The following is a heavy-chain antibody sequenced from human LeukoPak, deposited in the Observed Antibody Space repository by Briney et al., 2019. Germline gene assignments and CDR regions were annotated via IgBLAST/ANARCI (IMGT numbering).Heavy chain of an antibody. J-gene: IGHJ6*02. CDR3: ARGPAVTTKLNYYYYGMDV. V-gene: IGHV4-30-2*01. CDR1: GGSISSGGSS. Sequence: PSETLSLTCAVSGGSISSGGSSWSWIRQPPGKGLEWIVYIYHSGSTYYNPSLKSRVTISVDRSKNQFSLKLSSVTAADTAVYYCARGPAVTTKLNYYYYGMDVWGQGTTVTVSS. CDR2: IYHSGST. D-gene: IGHD4-17*01.